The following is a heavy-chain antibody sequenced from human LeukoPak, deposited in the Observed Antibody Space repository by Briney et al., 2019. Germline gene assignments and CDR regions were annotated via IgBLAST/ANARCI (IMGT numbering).Heavy chain of an antibody. CDR1: GGSLSSGSYY. CDR3: ARWRYGSGSYYFDY. CDR2: IYYSGST. J-gene: IGHJ4*02. D-gene: IGHD3-10*01. V-gene: IGHV4-61*01. Sequence: PSQTLSLTCTVSGGSLSSGSYYRSWIRQPPGKGLEWTGYIYYSGSTNYNPSLKSRVTISVDTSKNQFSLKLSSVTAADTAVYYCARWRYGSGSYYFDYWGQGTLVTVSS.